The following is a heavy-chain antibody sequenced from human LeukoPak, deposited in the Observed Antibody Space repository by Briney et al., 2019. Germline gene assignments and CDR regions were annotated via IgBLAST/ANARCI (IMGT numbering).Heavy chain of an antibody. CDR2: ITGDGITT. CDR1: GXSFDDYA. CDR3: AKDDGTTAFWYFDL. V-gene: IGHV3-43*02. D-gene: IGHD1-7*01. Sequence: GGSLRLSRAASGXSFDDYAMHWVRQAPGKGLEWVSLITGDGITTYYADSVKGRFTISRDSSKNSLYLQMNSLTTEDTALYYCAKDDGTTAFWYFDLWGRGTLVTVSS. J-gene: IGHJ2*01.